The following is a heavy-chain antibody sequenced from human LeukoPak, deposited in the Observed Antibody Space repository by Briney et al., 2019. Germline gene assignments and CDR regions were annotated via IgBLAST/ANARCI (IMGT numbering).Heavy chain of an antibody. J-gene: IGHJ4*02. D-gene: IGHD2-15*01. CDR1: GGSISSYY. V-gene: IGHV4-4*07. Sequence: SETLSLTCTVSGGSISSYYWSWIRQPAGKGLEWIGRIYTSGSTNYNPSLKSRVTMSVDTSKNQLSLKLSSVTAADTAVYYCARASRYCSGGSCYVPGFDYWGQGTLVTVSS. CDR2: IYTSGST. CDR3: ARASRYCSGGSCYVPGFDY.